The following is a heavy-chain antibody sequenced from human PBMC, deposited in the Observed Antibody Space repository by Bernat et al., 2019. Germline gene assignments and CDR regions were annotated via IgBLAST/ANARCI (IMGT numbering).Heavy chain of an antibody. V-gene: IGHV3-66*01. D-gene: IGHD5-24*01. CDR2: IYSGGST. Sequence: EVQLVESGGGLVQPGGSLRLSCAASGFTVSSNYMSWVRQAPGKGLEWVSVIYSGGSTYYADSVKGRFNISRDNSKNTLYLQMNSLRAEDTAVYYCARDQGDGYNYGYYYGMDVWGQGTTVTVSS. CDR1: GFTVSSNY. J-gene: IGHJ6*02. CDR3: ARDQGDGYNYGYYYGMDV.